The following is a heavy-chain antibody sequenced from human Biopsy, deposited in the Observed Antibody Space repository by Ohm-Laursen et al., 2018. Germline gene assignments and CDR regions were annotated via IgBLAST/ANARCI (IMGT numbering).Heavy chain of an antibody. CDR1: GFTFSRHG. J-gene: IGHJ4*02. CDR3: AKDAEEFDSSGPRFDY. V-gene: IGHV3-33*03. CDR2: IWSDGNNK. D-gene: IGHD3-22*01. Sequence: SLRLSCSASGFTFSRHGMHWVRQAPGKGLAWVAVIWSDGNNKYYADSVKGRFTISRDTSRNTLYMQMNSLRVEDTALYYCAKDAEEFDSSGPRFDYWGQGTLVTVSS.